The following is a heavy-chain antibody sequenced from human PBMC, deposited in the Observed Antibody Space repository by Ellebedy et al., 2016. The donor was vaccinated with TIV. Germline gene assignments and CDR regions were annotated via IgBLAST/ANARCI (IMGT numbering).Heavy chain of an antibody. J-gene: IGHJ6*02. CDR2: IIPILGIA. V-gene: IGHV1-69*04. D-gene: IGHD3-3*01. Sequence: ASVKVSCKASGGTFSSYAISWVRQAPGQGLEWMGRIIPILGIANYAQKFQDRVTFTRDTSASTAFMELRSLRSEDTAVYYCARDGRPHYDFWSAYYPYGMDIWGLGTTVTVSS. CDR3: ARDGRPHYDFWSAYYPYGMDI. CDR1: GGTFSSYA.